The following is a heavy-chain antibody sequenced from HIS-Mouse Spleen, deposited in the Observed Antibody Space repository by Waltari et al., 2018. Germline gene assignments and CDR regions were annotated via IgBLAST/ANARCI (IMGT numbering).Heavy chain of an antibody. D-gene: IGHD6-19*01. CDR3: ARVNGIAVAGTDAFDI. J-gene: IGHJ3*02. Sequence: QVQLVESGGGVVQPGRSRRLSCAASGFPFSRYAMHWVRQAPGKGLEWVAVISYDGSNKYYADSVKGRFTISRDNSKNTLYLQMNSLRAEDTAVYYCARVNGIAVAGTDAFDIWGQGTMVTVSS. CDR2: ISYDGSNK. V-gene: IGHV3-30-3*01. CDR1: GFPFSRYA.